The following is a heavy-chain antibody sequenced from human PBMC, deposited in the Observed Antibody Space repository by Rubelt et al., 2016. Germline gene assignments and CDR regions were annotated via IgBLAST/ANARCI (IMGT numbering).Heavy chain of an antibody. CDR3: ARDPGPRGNDY. Sequence: QVQLVQSGAEVKKPGASVKVSCKASGYTFTSYYMHWVRQGPGQGLEWMGIINTSVVSTSYAQKFQVRVTRTRYTSTSTVYRELSSLRAEDTAVYYCARDPGPRGNDYWGQGTLVTVSS. D-gene: IGHD3-10*01. V-gene: IGHV1-46*03. CDR2: INTSVVST. CDR1: GYTFTSYY. J-gene: IGHJ4*02.